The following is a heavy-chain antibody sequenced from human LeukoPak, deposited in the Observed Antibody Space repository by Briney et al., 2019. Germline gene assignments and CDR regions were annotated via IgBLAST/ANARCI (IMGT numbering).Heavy chain of an antibody. CDR1: GFTFSSYA. D-gene: IGHD3-22*01. J-gene: IGHJ5*02. CDR2: ISGSGGST. Sequence: GGSLRLSCAASGFTFSSYAMGWVRQAPGKGLEWVSAISGSGGSTYYADSVKGRFTISRDNSKNTLYLQMNSLRAEDTAVYYCAKDRLYYYDSSGSWGQGTLVTVSS. CDR3: AKDRLYYYDSSGS. V-gene: IGHV3-23*01.